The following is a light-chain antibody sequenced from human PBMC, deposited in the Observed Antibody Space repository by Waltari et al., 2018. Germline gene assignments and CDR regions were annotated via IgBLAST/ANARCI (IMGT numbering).Light chain of an antibody. V-gene: IGLV2-14*01. CDR3: SSYTSSSTWV. CDR2: EVS. J-gene: IGLJ3*02. Sequence: QSALTQPASVSGSPGQSISISCPGTSSDVGVYNYVPWYQQHPGKAPKLMIYEVSNRPSGISNRFSGSKSDNTASLTISGLQAEDEADYYCSSYTSSSTWVFGGGTKLTVL. CDR1: SSDVGVYNY.